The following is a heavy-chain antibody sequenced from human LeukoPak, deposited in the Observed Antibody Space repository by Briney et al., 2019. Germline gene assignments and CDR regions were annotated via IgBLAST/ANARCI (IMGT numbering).Heavy chain of an antibody. D-gene: IGHD3-10*01. Sequence: EASVRVSCKASGGTFSSYAISWVRQAPGQGLEWMGRIIPILGIANYAQKFQGRVTITADKSTSTAYMELSSLRSEDTAVYYCARGLLASGDAFDMWGQGTMVTVSS. V-gene: IGHV1-69*04. CDR3: ARGLLASGDAFDM. CDR2: IIPILGIA. J-gene: IGHJ3*02. CDR1: GGTFSSYA.